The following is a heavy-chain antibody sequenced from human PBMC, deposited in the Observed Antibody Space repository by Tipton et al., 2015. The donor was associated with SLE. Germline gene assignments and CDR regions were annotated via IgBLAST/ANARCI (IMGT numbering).Heavy chain of an antibody. CDR2: MYDSGST. Sequence: TLSLTCTVSGGSISNYYWSWIRQPPGKGLEWIGYMYDSGSTTYNPSLKSRVTIALDTSKNQFSLRLSSVTAADTAVYYCVSYDRSGYQFDYWGKGTLVTVSS. J-gene: IGHJ4*02. D-gene: IGHD3-22*01. V-gene: IGHV4-59*12. CDR1: GGSISNYY. CDR3: VSYDRSGYQFDY.